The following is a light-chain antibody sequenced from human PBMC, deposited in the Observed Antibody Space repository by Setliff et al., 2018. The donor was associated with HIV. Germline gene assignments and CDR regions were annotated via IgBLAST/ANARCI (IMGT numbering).Light chain of an antibody. J-gene: IGLJ1*01. Sequence: QSALTQPASVSGSPGQSITISCTGTSSDVGSYNLVSWYQQHPGKAPKLMIYEVSKRPSGVSNRFSGSKSGNTASLTISGLQVEDEADYYCCSYAGSRIFYVFGTGTKVTVL. CDR3: CSYAGSRIFYV. CDR1: SSDVGSYNL. CDR2: EVS. V-gene: IGLV2-23*02.